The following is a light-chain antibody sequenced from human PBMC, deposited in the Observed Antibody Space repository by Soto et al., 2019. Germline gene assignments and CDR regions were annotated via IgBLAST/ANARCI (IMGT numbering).Light chain of an antibody. J-gene: IGKJ1*01. V-gene: IGKV3-15*01. Sequence: ETLMTQSPATLSVCPGERATLSCRASQSVNNNLAWYQQKLGQAPRVLIYGASTRATGIPARFTGSGSGTEFILTITSLQSEDSAVYYCQEYNTWPWTFGQGTKVDIK. CDR2: GAS. CDR1: QSVNNN. CDR3: QEYNTWPWT.